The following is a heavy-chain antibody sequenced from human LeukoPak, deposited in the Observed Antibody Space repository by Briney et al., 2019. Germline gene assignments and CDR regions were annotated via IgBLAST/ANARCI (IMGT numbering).Heavy chain of an antibody. Sequence: PGGSLRLSCAASGFPFSSYPMTWVRQAPGKGLEWVSSISSSSDIYYADSVKGRVTISRDNAKSSLYLQMNSLRAEDTAVYYCAGGGHYGLDVWGQGTTVTVSS. J-gene: IGHJ6*02. CDR3: AGGGHYGLDV. CDR1: GFPFSSYP. CDR2: ISSSSDI. V-gene: IGHV3-21*01.